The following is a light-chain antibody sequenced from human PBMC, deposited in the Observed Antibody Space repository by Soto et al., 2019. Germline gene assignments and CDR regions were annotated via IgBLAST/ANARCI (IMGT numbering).Light chain of an antibody. J-gene: IGLJ2*01. Sequence: QSALTQSASVSGSPGQSITISCTGSSRDVGNYNLVSWYQQHPGKAPKLMIYEVSKRPSGVANRFCGSKSGNPASLTISGIQAEDESDYYCCSYAGSSTYVVFGGGTQLTVL. CDR1: SRDVGNYNL. V-gene: IGLV2-23*02. CDR2: EVS. CDR3: CSYAGSSTYVV.